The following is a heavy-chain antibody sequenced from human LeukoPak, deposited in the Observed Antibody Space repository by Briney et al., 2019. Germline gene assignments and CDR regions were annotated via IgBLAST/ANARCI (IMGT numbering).Heavy chain of an antibody. J-gene: IGHJ4*02. V-gene: IGHV3-23*01. CDR2: ISGSGVSA. Sequence: PGGSLRLSCAASGFTFSSYAMSWVRQTPGKGLEWVSTISGSGVSAYYGDAVYADSVKGRFTISRDDSKNTLHLQMDSLRAEDTAGYYCASTEGTSTYSAWGSYRLDYWGQGTLVTVSS. CDR1: GFTFSSYA. CDR3: ASTEGTSTYSAWGSYRLDY. D-gene: IGHD3-16*02.